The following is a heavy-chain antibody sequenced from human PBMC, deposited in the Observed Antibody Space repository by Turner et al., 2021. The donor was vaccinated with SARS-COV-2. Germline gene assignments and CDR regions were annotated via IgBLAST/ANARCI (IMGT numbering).Heavy chain of an antibody. V-gene: IGHV3-23*01. D-gene: IGHD2-2*01. Sequence: EVQLLESGGGLAQPGGSLRLSCAASGFTFSSYAMNWVRQAPGKGLEWVSGISGSGDSTYYADSVKGRFTISRDNSKNTLYLQMNSLSAEDTAVYYCARSRYCSSTSCVTGDYWGQGTLVTVSS. J-gene: IGHJ4*02. CDR3: ARSRYCSSTSCVTGDY. CDR1: GFTFSSYA. CDR2: ISGSGDST.